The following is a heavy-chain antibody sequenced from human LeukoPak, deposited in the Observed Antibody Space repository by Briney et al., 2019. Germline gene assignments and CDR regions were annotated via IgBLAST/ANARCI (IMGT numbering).Heavy chain of an antibody. D-gene: IGHD3-9*01. CDR3: AKDNDILTGYSLNLAGYFDL. V-gene: IGHV3-74*01. J-gene: IGHJ2*01. Sequence: GGSLRLSCAASGFTFSSYWMHWVRQAPGKGLVWVSRINTDGSSTSYADSVKGRFTISRDNAKNTLYLQMNSLRAEDTAVYYCAKDNDILTGYSLNLAGYFDLWGRGTLVTVSS. CDR2: INTDGSST. CDR1: GFTFSSYW.